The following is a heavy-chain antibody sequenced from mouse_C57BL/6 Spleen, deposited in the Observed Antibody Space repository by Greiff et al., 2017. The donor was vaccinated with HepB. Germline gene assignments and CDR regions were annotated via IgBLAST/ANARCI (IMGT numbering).Heavy chain of an antibody. J-gene: IGHJ2*01. CDR3: ARTARIKY. Sequence: EVKLQESGPGLVKPSQSLSLTCTVTGYSITSGYGWNWIRQFPGNKLEWMGYISYSGSTNYNPSLKSRNSITRDTSKNQFFLQLNSVTTEDTATYYCARTARIKYWGQGTTPTVSS. CDR1: GYSITSGYG. CDR2: ISYSGST. V-gene: IGHV3-2*02. D-gene: IGHD1-2*01.